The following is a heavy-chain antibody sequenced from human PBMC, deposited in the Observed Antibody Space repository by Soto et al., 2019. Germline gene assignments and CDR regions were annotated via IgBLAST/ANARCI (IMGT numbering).Heavy chain of an antibody. CDR2: IKDGGYT. D-gene: IGHD5-12*01. CDR1: GGSLSGYY. V-gene: IGHV4-34*01. CDR3: ARGHEGVVATH. Sequence: QVQLQQWGAGLLKPSETLSLNRAVNGGSLSGYYWSWIRQPPGKGLEWIGEIKDGGYTNYSPSLKSRATTSSATSNTQSSLRLNSVTAADTGLYDCARGHEGVVATHWDQGALVTVSS. J-gene: IGHJ4*02.